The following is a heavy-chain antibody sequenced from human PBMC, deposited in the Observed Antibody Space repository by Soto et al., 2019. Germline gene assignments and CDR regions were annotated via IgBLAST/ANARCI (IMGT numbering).Heavy chain of an antibody. CDR1: GGSISGSY. J-gene: IGHJ4*01. D-gene: IGHD6-19*01. Sequence: SETLSLTCSVSGGSISGSYWSGIRQSPGKGLEWLGYVYYTWSTNYSPSLRSRVSISVDTSKNEFSLRLSSVTAADTAVYFCARSVAVPGAHIDYWGHGTQVTHSS. CDR3: ARSVAVPGAHIDY. CDR2: VYYTWST. V-gene: IGHV4-59*01.